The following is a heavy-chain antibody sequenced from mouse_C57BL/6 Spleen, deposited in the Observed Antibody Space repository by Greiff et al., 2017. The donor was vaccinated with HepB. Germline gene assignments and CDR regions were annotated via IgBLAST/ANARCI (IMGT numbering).Heavy chain of an antibody. V-gene: IGHV5-4*01. CDR3: ARDRGNYVAAY. Sequence: EVKLMESGGGLVKPGGSLKLSCAASGFTFSSYAMSWVRQTPEKRLEWVATISDGGSYTYYPDNVKGRFTISRDNAKNNLYLQMSHLKSEDTAMYYCARDRGNYVAAYWGQGTLVTVSA. CDR2: ISDGGSYT. D-gene: IGHD2-1*01. CDR1: GFTFSSYA. J-gene: IGHJ3*01.